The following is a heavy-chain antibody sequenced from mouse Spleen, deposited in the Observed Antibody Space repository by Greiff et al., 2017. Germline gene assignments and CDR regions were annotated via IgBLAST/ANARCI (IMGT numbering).Heavy chain of an antibody. J-gene: IGHJ2*01. CDR3: AREGRDY. CDR1: GYTFTDYY. D-gene: IGHD3-3*01. Sequence: EVQLQQSGPELVKPGASVKISCKASGYTFTDYYINWVKQSHGKSLEWIGDINPNNGGTTYNQKFKGKATLTVDKSSTTAYMELRSLTSEDSAVYYCAREGRDYWGQGTTLTVSS. CDR2: INPNNGGT. V-gene: IGHV1-26*01.